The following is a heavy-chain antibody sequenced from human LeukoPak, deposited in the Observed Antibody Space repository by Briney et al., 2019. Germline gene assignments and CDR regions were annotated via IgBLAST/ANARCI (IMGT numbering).Heavy chain of an antibody. Sequence: PSETLSLTCAVYGGSFSGYYWTWIRQPPGKGLEWIGRIYTSGSTNYNPSLKSRVTMSVDTSKNQFSLKLSSVTAADTAVYYCARDMGCCSSTSCYTEYYFDYWGQGTLVTVSS. CDR3: ARDMGCCSSTSCYTEYYFDY. CDR1: GGSFSGYY. CDR2: IYTSGST. V-gene: IGHV4-4*07. J-gene: IGHJ4*02. D-gene: IGHD2-2*02.